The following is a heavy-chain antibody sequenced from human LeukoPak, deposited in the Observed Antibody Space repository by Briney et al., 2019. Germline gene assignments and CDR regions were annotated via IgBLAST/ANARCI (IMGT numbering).Heavy chain of an antibody. J-gene: IGHJ5*02. Sequence: SETLSLTCTVSGGSISSYYWSWIRQPPGKGLEWIGYIYYSGSTNYNPSLKSRVTISVDTSKNQFSLKLSSVTAADTAAYYCARNRAAAGFDPWGQGTLVTVSS. CDR3: ARNRAAAGFDP. CDR2: IYYSGST. CDR1: GGSISSYY. D-gene: IGHD6-13*01. V-gene: IGHV4-59*12.